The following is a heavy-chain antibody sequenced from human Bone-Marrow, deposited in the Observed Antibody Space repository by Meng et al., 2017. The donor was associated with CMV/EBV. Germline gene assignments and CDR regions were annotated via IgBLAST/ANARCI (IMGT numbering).Heavy chain of an antibody. D-gene: IGHD1-20*01. J-gene: IGHJ6*02. Sequence: SETLSLTCAVSGGSISSSNWWSWVRQPPGKGLEWIGEIYHSGSTNYNPSLKSRVTISVDKSKNQFSLKLSSVTAAETAVYYCARDTHNWNDYYYYGMDVWGQGTTVTISS. CDR1: GGSISSSNW. V-gene: IGHV4-4*02. CDR2: IYHSGST. CDR3: ARDTHNWNDYYYYGMDV.